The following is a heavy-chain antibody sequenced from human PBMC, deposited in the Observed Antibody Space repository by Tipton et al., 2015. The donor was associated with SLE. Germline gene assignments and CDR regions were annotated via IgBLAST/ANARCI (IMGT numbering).Heavy chain of an antibody. CDR2: IYHSGST. Sequence: GLVKPSETLSLTCTVSGGSISGYSWSWVRQPPGKGLEWIGYIYHSGSTNYNPSLKSRVTMSVDTSENQFSLKLTSVTAADTAVYSGARNRYCGGGSCVDWFFDLWGRGTLVTVSS. J-gene: IGHJ2*01. CDR1: GGSISGYS. V-gene: IGHV4-59*01. CDR3: ARNRYCGGGSCVDWFFDL. D-gene: IGHD2-15*01.